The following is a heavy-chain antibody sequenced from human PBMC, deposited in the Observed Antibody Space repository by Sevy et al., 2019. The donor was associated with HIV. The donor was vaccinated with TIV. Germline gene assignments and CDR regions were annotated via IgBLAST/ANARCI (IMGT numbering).Heavy chain of an antibody. CDR2: INNSGGST. CDR3: VKERVGYISSWYYFDY. V-gene: IGHV3-23*01. J-gene: IGHJ4*02. Sequence: GGSLRLSCAVSGFTVNTYAMSWVRQAPGKGLEWVAVINNSGGSTDYADSVRARFSISRDNPNVYLEMNSLRVEDTAVYYCVKERVGYISSWYYFDYWGQGTLVTVSS. CDR1: GFTVNTYA. D-gene: IGHD6-13*01.